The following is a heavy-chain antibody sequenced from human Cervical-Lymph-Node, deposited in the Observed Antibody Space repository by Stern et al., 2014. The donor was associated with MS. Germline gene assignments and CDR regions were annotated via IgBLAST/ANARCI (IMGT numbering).Heavy chain of an antibody. V-gene: IGHV3-9*01. CDR2: ISWNSDSI. J-gene: IGHJ4*02. CDR3: AKGHHYDVLTGPPHYFDY. Sequence: EVQLVESGGGLVQPGRSLRLSCAASGFTFHDYAMHWVRQAPGKGLEWVSGISWNSDSIAYADSVKGRLTNSRDNAKNSLYLQLNTLRPEDTAFYYCAKGHHYDVLTGPPHYFDYWGQGTLVTVSS. D-gene: IGHD3-9*01. CDR1: GFTFHDYA.